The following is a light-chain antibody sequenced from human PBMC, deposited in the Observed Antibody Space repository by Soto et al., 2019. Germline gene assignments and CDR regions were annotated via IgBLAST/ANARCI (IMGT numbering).Light chain of an antibody. CDR1: SSDVGSYNL. CDR3: CSYADSSTFIL. V-gene: IGLV2-23*02. Sequence: QSVLTQAACVSGCPGQSITISCTGTSSDVGSYNLVSWYQQYPDKAPKVIIYEDSKRPSGVPNRFSGSKSGNTASLTISGLQAEDEADYYCCSYADSSTFILFGGGTKVTVL. CDR2: EDS. J-gene: IGLJ2*01.